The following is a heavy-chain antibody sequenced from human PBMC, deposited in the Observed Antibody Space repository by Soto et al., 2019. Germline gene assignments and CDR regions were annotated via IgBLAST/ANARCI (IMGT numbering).Heavy chain of an antibody. CDR2: ISWNSGSI. D-gene: IGHD6-6*01. Sequence: QTGGSLRLSCAASGFTFDDYAMHWVRQAPGKGLEWVSGISWNSGSIGYADSVKGRFTISRDNAKNSLYLQMNSLRAEDTALYYCAKGPEQLVYYYGMDVWGQGTTVTVSS. V-gene: IGHV3-9*01. J-gene: IGHJ6*02. CDR1: GFTFDDYA. CDR3: AKGPEQLVYYYGMDV.